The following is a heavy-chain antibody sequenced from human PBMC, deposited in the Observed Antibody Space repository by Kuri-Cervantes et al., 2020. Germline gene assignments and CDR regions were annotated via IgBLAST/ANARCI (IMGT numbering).Heavy chain of an antibody. J-gene: IGHJ6*02. CDR3: ARAPLELGYSSSSGPYYYYGMDV. CDR2: ISYDGSNK. D-gene: IGHD6-6*01. CDR1: GFTFSSYA. Sequence: GESLKISCAASGFTFSSYAMHWVRQAPGKGLEWVAVISYDGSNKYYADSVKGRFTISRDNAKNSLYLQMNSLRAEDTAVYYCARAPLELGYSSSSGPYYYYGMDVWGQGTTVTVSS. V-gene: IGHV3-30-3*01.